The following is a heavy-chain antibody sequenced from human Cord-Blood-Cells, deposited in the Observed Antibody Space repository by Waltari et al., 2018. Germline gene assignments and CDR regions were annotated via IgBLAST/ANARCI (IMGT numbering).Heavy chain of an antibody. CDR1: GYTFTGYS. D-gene: IGHD2-15*01. Sequence: QVQLVQSGAEVKKPGASVKVSCKASGYTFTGYSMHWVRQAPGQGLEWMGGINPTSGGTNYAQKFQGRVTMARDTSISTAYMELSRLRSDDTAVYYCASVVDYESFDYWGQGTLVTVSS. CDR3: ASVVDYESFDY. CDR2: INPTSGGT. J-gene: IGHJ4*02. V-gene: IGHV1-2*02.